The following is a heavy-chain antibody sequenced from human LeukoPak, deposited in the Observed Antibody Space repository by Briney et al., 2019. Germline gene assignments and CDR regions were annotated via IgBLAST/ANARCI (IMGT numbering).Heavy chain of an antibody. CDR3: TAGVGASDHDY. CDR1: AFIFSGHW. Sequence: PGGSLRLSCEGSAFIFSGHWMNWVRQTPGKGLEWVGRIKSKTDGGTTDYAAPVKGRFTISRDDSKNTLYLQMNSLKTEDTAVYYCTAGVGASDHDYWGQGTLVTVSS. J-gene: IGHJ4*02. CDR2: IKSKTDGGTT. V-gene: IGHV3-15*01. D-gene: IGHD1-26*01.